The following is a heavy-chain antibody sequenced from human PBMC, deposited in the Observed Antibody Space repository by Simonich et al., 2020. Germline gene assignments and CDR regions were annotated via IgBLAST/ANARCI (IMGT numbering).Heavy chain of an antibody. CDR1: GYSIRSGYY. Sequence: QVQLQESGPGLVKPSETLSLTCAVSGYSIRSGYYWGWIRQPPGKGLEWIGGIYHSGSNYYNPSLKSRVTISVDTSKNQFSLKLSSVTAADTAVYYCARLAPGYSGSYPEYFQHWGQGTLVTVSS. J-gene: IGHJ1*01. D-gene: IGHD1-26*01. CDR2: IYHSGSN. CDR3: ARLAPGYSGSYPEYFQH. V-gene: IGHV4-38-2*01.